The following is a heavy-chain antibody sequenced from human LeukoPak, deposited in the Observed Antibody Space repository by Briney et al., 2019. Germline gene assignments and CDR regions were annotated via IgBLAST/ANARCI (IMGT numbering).Heavy chain of an antibody. J-gene: IGHJ6*03. V-gene: IGHV3-23*01. CDR2: ITGGGINT. D-gene: IGHD2-15*01. CDR1: GFTFSGYA. Sequence: PAGSLRLSCAASGFTFSGYAMSWVRQAPGKGLEWVSGITGGGINTQSADSVKGRFTISRDNSKNMLSLQMDSLRAEDTAVYYCATHPYCSGGSCKLNYYYYIDVWGKGTTLPVSS. CDR3: ATHPYCSGGSCKLNYYYYIDV.